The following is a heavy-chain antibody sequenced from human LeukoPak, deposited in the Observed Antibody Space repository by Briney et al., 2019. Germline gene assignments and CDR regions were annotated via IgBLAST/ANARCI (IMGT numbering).Heavy chain of an antibody. CDR1: GVTVDDFD. CDR3: AKDADSSGYAVFDY. J-gene: IGHJ4*02. Sequence: VSSPRGSCGATGVTVDDFDIHGVRQVQGKGLEWVSGISWNSGSIGYADSVKGRFTISRDNAKNSLYLQMNSLRAEDTALYYCAKDADSSGYAVFDYWGQGTLVTVSS. CDR2: ISWNSGSI. D-gene: IGHD3-22*01. V-gene: IGHV3-9*01.